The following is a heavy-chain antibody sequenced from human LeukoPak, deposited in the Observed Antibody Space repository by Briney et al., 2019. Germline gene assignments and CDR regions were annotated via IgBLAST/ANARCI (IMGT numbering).Heavy chain of an antibody. J-gene: IGHJ6*02. CDR3: ARDLLVIPYYYGSGSPLGSSYYYGMDV. CDR1: GYTFTSYY. D-gene: IGHD3-10*01. V-gene: IGHV1-46*01. CDR2: INPSGGST. Sequence: ASVKVSCKASGYTFTSYYMHWVRQAPGQGLEWMGIINPSGGSTSYAQKFQGRVTMTRDTSTSTVYMELSSLRSEDTAVYYCARDLLVIPYYYGSGSPLGSSYYYGMDVWGQGTTVTVSS.